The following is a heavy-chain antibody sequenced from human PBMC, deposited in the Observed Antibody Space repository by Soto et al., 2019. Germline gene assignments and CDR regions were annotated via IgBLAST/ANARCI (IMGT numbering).Heavy chain of an antibody. J-gene: IGHJ4*02. Sequence: SETLSLTCTVSGGSISSTTYYWGWIRQPPGKGLEWIGSTSYSGTTYYNPSLKSRITISMDTSKNQFSLKLSSVTAADTAVYYCASQVRIFGVVIIPNYFDHWGQGTLVTVSS. D-gene: IGHD3-3*01. V-gene: IGHV4-39*01. CDR1: GGSISSTTYY. CDR3: ASQVRIFGVVIIPNYFDH. CDR2: TSYSGTT.